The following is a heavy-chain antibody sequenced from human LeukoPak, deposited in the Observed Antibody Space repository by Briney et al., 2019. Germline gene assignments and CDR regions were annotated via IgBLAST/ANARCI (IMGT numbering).Heavy chain of an antibody. V-gene: IGHV4-38-2*01. D-gene: IGHD1-1*01. Sequence: PSETLSLTCVVSGYSISNDYYWGWIRQPPGKGLEWIGNIYHSGGSYYNPSLKSRVTILVDTSKNQFSLKLSSVTAADTAVYYCAKAGTTGIHHWFDPWGQGNLVSVSS. J-gene: IGHJ5*02. CDR2: IYHSGGS. CDR1: GYSISNDYY. CDR3: AKAGTTGIHHWFDP.